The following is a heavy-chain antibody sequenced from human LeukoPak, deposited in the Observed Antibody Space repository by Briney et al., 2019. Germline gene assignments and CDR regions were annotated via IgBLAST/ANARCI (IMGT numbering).Heavy chain of an antibody. D-gene: IGHD3/OR15-3a*01. CDR2: IYYSGNT. V-gene: IGHV4-39*01. CDR1: GVSISSSNSY. CDR3: ARQTGSGLFILP. J-gene: IGHJ4*02. Sequence: SETLSLTCTVSGVSISSSNSYWGWIRQPPGKGLEWIGSIYYSGNTYYNASLKSQVSISIDTSKNQFSLKLTSVIAADTAVYYCARQTGSGLFILPGGQGTLVTVSS.